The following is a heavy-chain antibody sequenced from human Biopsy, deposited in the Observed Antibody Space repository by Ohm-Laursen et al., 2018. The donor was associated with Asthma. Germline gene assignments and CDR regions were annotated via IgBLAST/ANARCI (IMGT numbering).Heavy chain of an antibody. CDR1: GYNFISFA. V-gene: IGHV1-3*04. CDR3: ARCQVGYSSGWSLLLKKIYYSGMDV. CDR2: VNTGNGDT. Sequence: ASVKVSCKASGYNFISFAIHWVRQAPGQRLEWMGWVNTGNGDTKYSQKSQGRVTITADESTSTAYMEVTSLRSEDTAIYYCARCQVGYSSGWSLLLKKIYYSGMDVWGQGTAVTVSS. D-gene: IGHD6-19*01. J-gene: IGHJ6*02.